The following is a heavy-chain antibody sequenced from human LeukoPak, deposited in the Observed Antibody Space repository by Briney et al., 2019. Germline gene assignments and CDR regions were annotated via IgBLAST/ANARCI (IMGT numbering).Heavy chain of an antibody. V-gene: IGHV3-23*01. J-gene: IGHJ5*02. CDR3: AKEAGYYDSSGYYRFDP. CDR2: ISGSGGST. CDR1: GFTFSSYA. Sequence: GGSLRLSCAASGFTFSSYAMSWVRQAPGKGLEWVSAISGSGGSTYYADSVKGRFTISRDNSKNTLYLQMSSLRAEDTAVYYCAKEAGYYDSSGYYRFDPWGQGTLVTVSS. D-gene: IGHD3-22*01.